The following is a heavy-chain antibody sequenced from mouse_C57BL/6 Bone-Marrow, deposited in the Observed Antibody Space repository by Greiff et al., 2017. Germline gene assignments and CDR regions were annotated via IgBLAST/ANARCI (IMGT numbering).Heavy chain of an antibody. CDR1: GFTFSDYG. CDR2: ISSGSSTI. Sequence: EVKLVESGGGLVKPGGSLKLSCAASGFTFSDYGMHWVRQAPEKGLEWVAYISSGSSTIYYADTVKGRFTISRDNAKNTLFLQMTSLRSEDRAMYYCAREGDTSMDYWGQGTSVTVSS. CDR3: AREGDTSMDY. V-gene: IGHV5-17*01. J-gene: IGHJ4*01.